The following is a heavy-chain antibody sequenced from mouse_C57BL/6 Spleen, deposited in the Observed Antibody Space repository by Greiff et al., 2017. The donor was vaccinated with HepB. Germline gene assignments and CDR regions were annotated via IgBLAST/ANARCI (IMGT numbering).Heavy chain of an antibody. J-gene: IGHJ4*01. CDR2: IYPSDSET. V-gene: IGHV1-61*01. Sequence: VQLQQSGAELVRPGSSVKLSCKASGYTFTSYWMDWVKQRPGQGLEWIGNIYPSDSETHYNQKFKDKATLTVDKSSSTAYMQLSSLTSEDSAVYYCTRSYSNYEYFYAMDYWGQGTSVTVSS. D-gene: IGHD2-5*01. CDR3: TRSYSNYEYFYAMDY. CDR1: GYTFTSYW.